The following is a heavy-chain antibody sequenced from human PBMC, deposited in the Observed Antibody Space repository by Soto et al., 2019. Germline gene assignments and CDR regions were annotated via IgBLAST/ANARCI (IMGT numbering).Heavy chain of an antibody. Sequence: QVQLEQSGAEVKQPGASVKVSCKASGYNLGAYYTYWVRQAPGRGLEWVGLMDPITGGTDYEERLRDRVTMTRDTSINTAYMELRRLRSDDTATYYCARDTKIPANAIHDGRWGQGTLVTVSS. CDR1: GYNLGAYY. D-gene: IGHD2-2*01. CDR2: MDPITGGT. V-gene: IGHV1-2*02. J-gene: IGHJ4*02. CDR3: ARDTKIPANAIHDGR.